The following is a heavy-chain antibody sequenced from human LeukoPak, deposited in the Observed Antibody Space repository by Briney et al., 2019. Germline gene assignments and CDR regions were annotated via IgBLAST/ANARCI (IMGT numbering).Heavy chain of an antibody. Sequence: GGSLRLSCAASGFTFSSYAMSWVRQAPGEGLEWVSAISGSGGSTYYADSVKGRFTISRDNSKNTLYLQMNSLRAEDTAVYHCAKGRYYYDSSDAFEIWGQGTMVTVSS. CDR3: AKGRYYYDSSDAFEI. CDR1: GFTFSSYA. CDR2: ISGSGGST. V-gene: IGHV3-23*01. J-gene: IGHJ3*02. D-gene: IGHD3-22*01.